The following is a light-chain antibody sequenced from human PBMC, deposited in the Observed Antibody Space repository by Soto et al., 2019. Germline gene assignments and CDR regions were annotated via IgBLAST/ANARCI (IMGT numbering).Light chain of an antibody. Sequence: EIVLTQSPGTLSLSPGERATLSCRASQTVGGDYLAWYQQKPGQPPRLLIDDASRRATGIPDRFSGDGSGTDFTLTISRLEPEAFAVYYCQQCATAPLTFGAGTTVEI. J-gene: IGKJ4*01. CDR1: QTVGGDY. V-gene: IGKV3-20*01. CDR3: QQCATAPLT. CDR2: DAS.